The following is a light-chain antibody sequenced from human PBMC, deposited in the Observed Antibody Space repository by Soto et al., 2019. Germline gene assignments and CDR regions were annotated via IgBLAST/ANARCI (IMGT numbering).Light chain of an antibody. CDR3: QQYNNWPQT. CDR2: GAS. Sequence: EIVLTQSPATLSVSPWERATLSCRASQSVSSNLAWYQQKPGQAPRLLIYGASTRATGIPDRFSGSGSGTEFTLTISSLKSEDFAVYYCQQYNNWPQTFGQGTKVDIK. J-gene: IGKJ1*01. V-gene: IGKV3-15*01. CDR1: QSVSSN.